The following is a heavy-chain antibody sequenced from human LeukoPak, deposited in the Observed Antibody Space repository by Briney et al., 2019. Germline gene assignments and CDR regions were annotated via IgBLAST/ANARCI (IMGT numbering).Heavy chain of an antibody. CDR2: ISSDGTYT. D-gene: IGHD2-21*02. V-gene: IGHV3-74*01. Sequence: GRSLRLSCAASGFTFSSHLMHWVRQAPGKGLVWVSRISSDGTYTNYADSVRGRFTISRDNAQNSMYLQMNSLRVEDTAVYYCATWGDTTAEYFQRWGQGTLVTVSS. CDR3: ATWGDTTAEYFQR. J-gene: IGHJ1*01. CDR1: GFTFSSHL.